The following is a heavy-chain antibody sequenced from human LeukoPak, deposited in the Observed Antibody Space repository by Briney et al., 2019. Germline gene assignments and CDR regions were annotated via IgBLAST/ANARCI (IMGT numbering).Heavy chain of an antibody. V-gene: IGHV3-23*01. CDR3: ARIGHFESGGAVAAPHY. D-gene: IGHD6-19*01. Sequence: RSGGSLRLSCVASGFSFSSYAMTWVRQAPGKGLEWVSAISPRGVTTYHADSVKGRFTSSRDSSKNTVYLQMNSLRVEDTGVYYCARIGHFESGGAVAAPHYWGQGTLVTVSS. CDR2: ISPRGVTT. CDR1: GFSFSSYA. J-gene: IGHJ4*02.